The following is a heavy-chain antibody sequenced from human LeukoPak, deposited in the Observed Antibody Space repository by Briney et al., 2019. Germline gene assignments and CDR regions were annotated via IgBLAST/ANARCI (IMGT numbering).Heavy chain of an antibody. CDR2: IYYSGIT. Sequence: SETLSLTCSVSGGSISSSSYYWVRIRQPPGKGLEWIGSIYYSGITYYNPSLKSRVTISVDTSKNQFSLKLTSVTAADTAVYYCARDRQQLVRGDYFDYWGQGTLVTVSS. CDR1: GGSISSSSYY. J-gene: IGHJ4*02. D-gene: IGHD6-13*01. CDR3: ARDRQQLVRGDYFDY. V-gene: IGHV4-39*07.